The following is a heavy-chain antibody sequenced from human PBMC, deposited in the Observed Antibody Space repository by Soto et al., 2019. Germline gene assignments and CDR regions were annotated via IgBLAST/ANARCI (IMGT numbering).Heavy chain of an antibody. CDR2: IDPSDSYT. D-gene: IGHD6-13*01. V-gene: IGHV5-10-1*01. CDR1: GYSFTSYW. CDR3: ARRPIAAAGLGPLDY. Sequence: EVQLVQSGAEVKKPGESLRISCKGSGYSFTSYWISWVRQMPGKGLEWMGRIDPSDSYTNYSPSFQGHVTISADKSISTAYLQWSSLKASDTAMYYCARRPIAAAGLGPLDYWGQGTLVTVSS. J-gene: IGHJ4*02.